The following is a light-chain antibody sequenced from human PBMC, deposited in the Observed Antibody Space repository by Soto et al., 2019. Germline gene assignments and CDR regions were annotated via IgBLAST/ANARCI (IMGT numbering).Light chain of an antibody. CDR2: GAS. CDR1: QSVSSN. CDR3: QHYNNWSPWT. J-gene: IGKJ1*01. V-gene: IGKV3-15*01. Sequence: EIVMTQSPATLSVSPGERATLSCRASQSVSSNLAWYQQKPGQAPRLLIYGASTRATGIPARFSGSGSGTEFTLTISSRQSEEFAVYYCQHYNNWSPWTFGQGTKVEIK.